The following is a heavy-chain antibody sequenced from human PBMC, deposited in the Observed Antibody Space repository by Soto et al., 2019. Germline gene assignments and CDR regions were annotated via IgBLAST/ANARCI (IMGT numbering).Heavy chain of an antibody. Sequence: QVQLVESGGGVVQPGRSLRLSCAASGFTFSSYTMHWVRQAPGKGLEWVAVISYDGSNKYYADSVKGRFTISRDNSKNTLYLQMNSLRAEDTAVYYCARGWSHFDYWGQGTLVTVSS. CDR3: ARGWSHFDY. V-gene: IGHV3-30-3*01. CDR1: GFTFSSYT. D-gene: IGHD1-26*01. CDR2: ISYDGSNK. J-gene: IGHJ4*02.